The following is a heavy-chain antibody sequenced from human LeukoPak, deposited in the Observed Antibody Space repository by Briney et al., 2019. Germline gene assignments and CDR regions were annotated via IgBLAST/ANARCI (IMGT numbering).Heavy chain of an antibody. CDR1: GGSFSGYY. CDR2: INHSGST. J-gene: IGHJ4*02. V-gene: IGHV4-34*01. Sequence: SETLSLTCAVYGGSFSGYYWSWIRQPPGKGLEWIGEINHSGSTNYNPSLKSRVTISVDTSKNQFSLKLSSVTAADTAVYYCARENYYDSSGYSDWGQGTLVTVSS. CDR3: ARENYYDSSGYSD. D-gene: IGHD3-22*01.